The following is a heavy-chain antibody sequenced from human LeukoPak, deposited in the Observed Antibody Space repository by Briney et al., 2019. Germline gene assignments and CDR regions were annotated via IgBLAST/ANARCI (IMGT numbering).Heavy chain of an antibody. Sequence: ASVKVSCKASGYTFTGYYIHWVRQAPGQGLEWMGRINPNSGDTNYAQKFQGRVTMTRDTSISTAYMELSRLRSDDTAVYYCARDYCGGDCFPDYWGQGTLVTVSS. D-gene: IGHD2-21*02. CDR2: INPNSGDT. J-gene: IGHJ4*02. CDR1: GYTFTGYY. CDR3: ARDYCGGDCFPDY. V-gene: IGHV1-2*06.